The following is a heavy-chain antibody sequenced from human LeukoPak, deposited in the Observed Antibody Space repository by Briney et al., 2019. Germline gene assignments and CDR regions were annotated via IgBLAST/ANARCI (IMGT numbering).Heavy chain of an antibody. CDR2: IYYSGST. CDR1: GGSLSSYY. J-gene: IGHJ4*02. V-gene: IGHV4-59*01. Sequence: SGPTLVKPSETLSLTCTVSGGSLSSYYWSWIRQPPGKGLEWIGYIYYSGSTNYNPSLKSRVTISVDTSKNQFSLKLSSVTAADTAVYYCARSSPLKIDYWGQGTLVTVSS. CDR3: ARSSPLKIDY.